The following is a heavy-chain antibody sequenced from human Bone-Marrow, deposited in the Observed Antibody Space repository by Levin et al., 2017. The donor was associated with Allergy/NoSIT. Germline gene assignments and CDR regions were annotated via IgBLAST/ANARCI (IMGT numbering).Heavy chain of an antibody. CDR2: IYINGDT. CDR1: GISVSGY. J-gene: IGHJ4*02. V-gene: IGHV3-53*01. Sequence: SGGSLRLSCAASGISVSGYMAWVRQAPGKWLEWVSVIYINGDTYYTDSVKGRFTMSRDSSKNTLYLHMDSLTLDDTAVYYCAARPHGDHPCFDCWGQGTLVTVSS. CDR3: AARPHGDHPCFDC. D-gene: IGHD4-17*01.